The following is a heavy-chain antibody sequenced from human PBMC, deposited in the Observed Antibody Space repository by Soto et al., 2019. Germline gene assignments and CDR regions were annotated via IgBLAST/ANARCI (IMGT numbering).Heavy chain of an antibody. J-gene: IGHJ6*02. D-gene: IGHD4-17*01. V-gene: IGHV1-69*13. CDR1: GGRFIIYA. CDR2: IIPSFGTA. CDR3: ATVYGDRNNNSFGVHV. Sequence: SVKGSLKASGGRFIIYAVGWVRKATGQGLEWMGGIIPSFGTAKYAQKFQGRVTITADESTNTAYMELSSLRSEDTAVYYCATVYGDRNNNSFGVHVWGQGTTVTVSS.